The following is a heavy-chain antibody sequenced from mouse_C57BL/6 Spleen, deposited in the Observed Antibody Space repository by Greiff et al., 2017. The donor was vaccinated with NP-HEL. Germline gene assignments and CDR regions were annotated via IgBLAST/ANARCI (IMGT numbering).Heavy chain of an antibody. D-gene: IGHD1-1*01. J-gene: IGHJ2*01. CDR3: ARREMNYYGSFYYFDD. CDR2: IHPNSGST. V-gene: IGHV1-64*01. CDR1: GYTFTSYW. Sequence: QVQLQQPGAELVKPGASVKLSCKASGYTFTSYWMHWVKQRPGQGLEWIGMIHPNSGSTNYNEKFKSKATLTVDKSSSTAYMQLSSLTSEDSAVYYCARREMNYYGSFYYFDDWGQGTTLTVSS.